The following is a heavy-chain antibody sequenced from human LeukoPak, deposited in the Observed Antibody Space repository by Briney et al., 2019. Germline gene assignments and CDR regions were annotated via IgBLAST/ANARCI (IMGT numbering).Heavy chain of an antibody. CDR1: GGSISSYY. J-gene: IGHJ4*02. CDR2: IYYSGST. CDR3: ASGSGSYYFGGPDY. D-gene: IGHD1-26*01. Sequence: SQTLSLTCTVSGGSISSYYWSWIRQPPGKGLEWIGYIYYSGSTNHNPSLKSRVTISVDTSKNQFSLKLSSVTAADTAVYYCASGSGSYYFGGPDYWGQGTLVTVSS. V-gene: IGHV4-59*01.